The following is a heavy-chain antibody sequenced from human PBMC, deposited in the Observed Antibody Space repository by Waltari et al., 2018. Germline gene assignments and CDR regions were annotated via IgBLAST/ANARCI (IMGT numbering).Heavy chain of an antibody. V-gene: IGHV1-2*06. Sequence: QVHLVQSGAEVTKPGASVKVSCKASGYTFTGYYIQWVRRAHGQGLEWMGRSNPNSGDTNYAQKFQGRVTLTRDTSINTAYMELSSLKSDDTAVYYCARDLGSDYGNRDYWGQGTLVTVPS. CDR1: GYTFTGYY. D-gene: IGHD4-17*01. CDR2: SNPNSGDT. CDR3: ARDLGSDYGNRDY. J-gene: IGHJ4*02.